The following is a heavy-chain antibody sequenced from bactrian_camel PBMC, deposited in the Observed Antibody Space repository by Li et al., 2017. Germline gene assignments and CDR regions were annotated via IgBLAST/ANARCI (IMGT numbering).Heavy chain of an antibody. J-gene: IGHJ4*01. Sequence: HVQLVESGGGSVQTGGSLRLSCAASRNIYSFYSMGWFRQAPGKDRQAVAAISGPGGTRYIADSVRGRFTISHDNDKATVYLQMNSLKPEDTGAYYCAAGQWAWIQFGPLQAEKYPFWGQGTQVTVS. V-gene: IGHV3S53*01. CDR3: AAGQWAWIQFGPLQAEKYPF. CDR2: ISGPGGTR. CDR1: RNIYSFYS. D-gene: IGHD1*01.